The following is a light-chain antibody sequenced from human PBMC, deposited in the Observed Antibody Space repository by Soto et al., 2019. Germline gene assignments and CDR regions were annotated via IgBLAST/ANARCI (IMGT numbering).Light chain of an antibody. CDR3: QQYTDWPPWT. CDR1: QGVSSR. J-gene: IGKJ1*01. CDR2: DVS. V-gene: IGKV3-15*01. Sequence: EIVMTQSPATLAVSPGERATLSCRASQGVSSRLAWYQQKPGQAPRLLIYDVSTRASDTPARFSGSGSGTEFTLTISSLQSEDFEIYYCQQYTDWPPWTFGQGTKVEIK.